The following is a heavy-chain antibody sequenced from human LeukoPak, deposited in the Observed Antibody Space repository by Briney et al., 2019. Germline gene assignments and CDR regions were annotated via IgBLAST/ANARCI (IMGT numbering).Heavy chain of an antibody. CDR3: AKDGLYYDGSTHVYYFDY. CDR1: GFTFSGYA. Sequence: GGSLRLSCAASGFTFSGYAMTWVRQAPGKGLEWVSSITGSGDYTYYIDSVKGRFTISRDNSKNILYLQMNSLRGEDTALYYCAKDGLYYDGSTHVYYFDYWGQGTLVAVSS. V-gene: IGHV3-23*01. J-gene: IGHJ4*02. D-gene: IGHD3-22*01. CDR2: ITGSGDYT.